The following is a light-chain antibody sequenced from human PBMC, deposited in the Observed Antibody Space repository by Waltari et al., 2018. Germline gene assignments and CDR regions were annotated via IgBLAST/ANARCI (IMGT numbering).Light chain of an antibody. CDR2: WAS. CDR1: QSVLYSSNNKNY. Sequence: DIVMTQSPDSLAVSLGERATINCKSSQSVLYSSNNKNYLAGYQQKPGQPPQLLIYWASTRESGVPDRFSGSGSGTDFTLTISSLQAEDVAVYYCQQYYSTPPTFGPGTKVDIK. J-gene: IGKJ3*01. CDR3: QQYYSTPPT. V-gene: IGKV4-1*01.